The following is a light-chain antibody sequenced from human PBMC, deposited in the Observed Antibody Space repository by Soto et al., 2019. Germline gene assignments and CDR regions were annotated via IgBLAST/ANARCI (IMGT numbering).Light chain of an antibody. CDR3: QQYNNWLLWT. V-gene: IGKV3-15*01. CDR2: GAS. CDR1: QSVSSN. Sequence: EIVMTQSPATLSLSPGERATLSCRASQSVSSNLAWYQQKPGQAPRLLIYGASTRATGIPARFSGSGSGTEFTLTISSLQSEDFAVYYCQQYNNWLLWTFGQGTKVDIK. J-gene: IGKJ1*01.